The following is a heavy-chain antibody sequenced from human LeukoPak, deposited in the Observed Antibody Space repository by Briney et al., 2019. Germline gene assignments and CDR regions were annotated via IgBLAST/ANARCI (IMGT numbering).Heavy chain of an antibody. CDR2: ISWNSGSI. V-gene: IGHV3-9*01. J-gene: IGHJ3*02. Sequence: GGSLRLSCAASGFTFDDYAMHWVRQAPGKGLEWVSGISWNSGSIGYADSVKGRFTISRDNAKTSLYLQMNSLRAEDTALYYCAKDHYLYYDSSGYAFDIWGQGTMVTVSS. CDR1: GFTFDDYA. D-gene: IGHD3-22*01. CDR3: AKDHYLYYDSSGYAFDI.